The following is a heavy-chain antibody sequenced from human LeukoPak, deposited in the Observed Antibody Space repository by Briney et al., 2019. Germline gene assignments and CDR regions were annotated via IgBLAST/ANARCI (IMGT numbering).Heavy chain of an antibody. V-gene: IGHV1-2*06. CDR2: INPNSGGT. Sequence: ASVKVSCKASGYTFTGYYMHWVRQAPGRGLEWMGRINPNSGGTNYAQKFQGRVTMTRDTSISTAYMELSRLRSDDTAVYYCARYRYYDSSGTFDYWGQGTLVTVSS. CDR3: ARYRYYDSSGTFDY. D-gene: IGHD3-22*01. J-gene: IGHJ4*02. CDR1: GYTFTGYY.